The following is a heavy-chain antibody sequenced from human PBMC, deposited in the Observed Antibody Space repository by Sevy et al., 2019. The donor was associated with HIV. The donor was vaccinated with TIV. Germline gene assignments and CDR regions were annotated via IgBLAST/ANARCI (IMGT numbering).Heavy chain of an antibody. CDR2: ISSNGGST. CDR1: GFTFSSYA. V-gene: IGHV3-64D*06. Sequence: GGSLRLSCSASGFTFSSYAMHWVRQAPGKGLEYVSAISSNGGSTYYADSVKGRFNISRDNSKNTLYLQMSSLRAEDTAVYYCVKDLMITFGGVIATDYWGQGTLVTVSS. CDR3: VKDLMITFGGVIATDY. D-gene: IGHD3-16*02. J-gene: IGHJ4*02.